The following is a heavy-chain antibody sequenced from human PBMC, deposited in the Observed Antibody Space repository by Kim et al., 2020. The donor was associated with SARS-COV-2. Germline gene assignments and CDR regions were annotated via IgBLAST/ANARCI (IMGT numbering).Heavy chain of an antibody. V-gene: IGHV1-3*01. D-gene: IGHD3-9*01. CDR3: ARDPSVYYDILTGYFDY. J-gene: IGHJ4*02. CDR2: INAGNGNT. CDR1: GYTFTSYA. Sequence: ASVKVSCKASGYTFTSYAMHWVRQAPGQRLEWMGWINAGNGNTKYSQKFQGRVTITRDTSASTAYMELSSLRSEDTAVYYCARDPSVYYDILTGYFDYWGQGTLVTVSS.